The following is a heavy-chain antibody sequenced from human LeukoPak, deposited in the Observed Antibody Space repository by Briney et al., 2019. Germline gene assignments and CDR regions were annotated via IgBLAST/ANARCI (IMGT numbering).Heavy chain of an antibody. CDR2: NYPGDSDP. J-gene: IGHJ4*02. Sequence: GESLKISCKGSGYIFTSYWIGWVRQMPGKGLEWMGINYPGDSDPRYRPSFQGQVTISADQSISTAYLQWSSLKASDTAMYYCARRRGYSYGPSDYWGQGPLITVSS. CDR3: ARRRGYSYGPSDY. V-gene: IGHV5-51*01. CDR1: GYIFTSYW. D-gene: IGHD5-18*01.